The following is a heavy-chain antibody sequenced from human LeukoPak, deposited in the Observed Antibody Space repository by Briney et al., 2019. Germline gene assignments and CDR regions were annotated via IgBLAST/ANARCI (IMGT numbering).Heavy chain of an antibody. J-gene: IGHJ2*01. Sequence: GGSLRLSCAASGFTFSSYAMSWVRQAPGKGLEWVSAISGSGGSTYYADSVKGRFTISRDNSKNTLYLQMNSLRAEDTAVYYCAKVERAITIFGVVKNWYFDLWGRGTLVTVSS. CDR1: GFTFSSYA. CDR2: ISGSGGST. V-gene: IGHV3-23*01. CDR3: AKVERAITIFGVVKNWYFDL. D-gene: IGHD3-3*01.